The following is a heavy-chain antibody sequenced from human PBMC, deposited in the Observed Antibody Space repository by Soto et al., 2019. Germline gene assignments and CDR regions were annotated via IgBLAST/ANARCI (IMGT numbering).Heavy chain of an antibody. CDR3: AKYQYGDYDGCGLY. CDR2: ISGSGGST. J-gene: IGHJ4*02. V-gene: IGHV3-23*01. D-gene: IGHD4-17*01. Sequence: EVQLLESGGGLVQPGGSLRLSCAASGFTFSSYAMSWVRQAPGKGLEWVSAISGSGGSTYYADSVKGRFTISRDNSQNTLYLPMNSLRAEDTAVYYCAKYQYGDYDGCGLYWGQGTMVTFSS. CDR1: GFTFSSYA.